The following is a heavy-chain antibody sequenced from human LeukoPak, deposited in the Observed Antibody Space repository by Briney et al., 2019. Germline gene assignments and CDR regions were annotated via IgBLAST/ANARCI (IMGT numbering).Heavy chain of an antibody. D-gene: IGHD2-2*01. V-gene: IGHV1-69*02. CDR2: IIPILGIA. J-gene: IGHJ5*02. CDR1: GYTFINYI. Sequence: SVKVSCKASGYTFINYIISWVRQAPGQGLEWMGRIIPILGIANYAQKFQGRVTITADKSTSAAYMELSSLRSEDTAVYYCARVYCSSTSCYVNWFDPWGQGTLVTVSS. CDR3: ARVYCSSTSCYVNWFDP.